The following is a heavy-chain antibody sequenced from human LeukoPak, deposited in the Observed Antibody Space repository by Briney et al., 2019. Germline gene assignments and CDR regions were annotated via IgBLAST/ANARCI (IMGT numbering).Heavy chain of an antibody. V-gene: IGHV1-69*13. CDR2: IIPIFGTA. J-gene: IGHJ6*03. CDR3: ARKVVVPAATDYYYYMDV. Sequence: ASVKVSCKASGGTFSSYAISWVRQAPGQGLEWMGGIIPIFGTANYAQKFQGRVTITADESTSTAYMELSSLRSEDTAVYYCARKVVVPAATDYYYYMDVWGKGTTVTVSS. D-gene: IGHD2-2*01. CDR1: GGTFSSYA.